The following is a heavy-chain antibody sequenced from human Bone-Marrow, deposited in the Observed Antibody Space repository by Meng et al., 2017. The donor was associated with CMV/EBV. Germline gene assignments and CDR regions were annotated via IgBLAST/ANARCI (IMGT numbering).Heavy chain of an antibody. CDR3: ARDVGAAFDY. V-gene: IGHV3-30-3*01. CDR2: ISYDGSNK. J-gene: IGHJ4*02. D-gene: IGHD1-26*01. CDR1: GFTFSSYA. Sequence: LSCAASGFTFSSYAMHWVRQAPGKGLEWVAVISYDGSNKYYADSVKGRFTISRDNSKNTLYLQMNSLRAEDTAVYYCARDVGAAFDYWGQGTLVTVSS.